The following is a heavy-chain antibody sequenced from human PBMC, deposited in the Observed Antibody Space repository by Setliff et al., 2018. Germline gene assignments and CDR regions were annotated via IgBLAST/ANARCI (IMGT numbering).Heavy chain of an antibody. CDR2: VYNGNDET. D-gene: IGHD6-6*01. V-gene: IGHV3-23*01. CDR3: AKRGHYSSSDGLSLDF. CDR1: GFTFSAYG. J-gene: IGHJ4*02. Sequence: PGGSLRLSCVASGFTFSAYGMSWVRQAPGKGLEWVSSVYNGNDETKYADSVKGRFTISRDRSKNTVYLQMNRLRAEDTAVYYCAKRGHYSSSDGLSLDFWGQGTQVTVSS.